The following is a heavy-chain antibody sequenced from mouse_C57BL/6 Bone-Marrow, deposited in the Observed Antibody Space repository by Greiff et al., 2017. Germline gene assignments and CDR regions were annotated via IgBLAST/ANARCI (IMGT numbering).Heavy chain of an antibody. CDR3: ARYEEWLCYYVMDY. J-gene: IGHJ4*01. V-gene: IGHV7-3*01. CDR1: GFTFTDYY. D-gene: IGHD2-2*01. Sequence: DVQLQESGGGLVQPGGSLSLSCAASGFTFTDYYMSWVRQPPGKALEWLGFIRNKANGYTTEYSASVKGRFTISRDNYQSILYLQMNALRAEASATYFCARYEEWLCYYVMDYWGQGTSVTVSS. CDR2: IRNKANGYTT.